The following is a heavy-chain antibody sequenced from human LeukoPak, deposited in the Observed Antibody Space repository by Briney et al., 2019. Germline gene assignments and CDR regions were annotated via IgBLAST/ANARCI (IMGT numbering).Heavy chain of an antibody. Sequence: ASVKVSCKASGYTFTGYYMHWVRQAPGQGLEWMGWINPNSDGTNYAQKFQGRVTMTRDTSISTAYMELSRLRSDDTAVYYCARAFDWSINWFDPWGQGTLVTVSS. D-gene: IGHD3-9*01. J-gene: IGHJ5*02. CDR1: GYTFTGYY. CDR2: INPNSDGT. V-gene: IGHV1-2*02. CDR3: ARAFDWSINWFDP.